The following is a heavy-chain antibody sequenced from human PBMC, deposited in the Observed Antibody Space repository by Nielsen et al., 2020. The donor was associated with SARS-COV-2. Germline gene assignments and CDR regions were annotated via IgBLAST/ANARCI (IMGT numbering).Heavy chain of an antibody. D-gene: IGHD2-21*01. CDR1: GFTFSSYA. CDR3: ARELYNVVPQAFDT. Sequence: GESLKISCAASGFTFSSYAMSWVRQAPGKGLEWVSYISSSRSTIYYADSVKGRFTISRDNAKNSLYLQMNSLRAEDTAVYYCARELYNVVPQAFDTWGQGTMVTVSS. V-gene: IGHV3-48*01. J-gene: IGHJ3*02. CDR2: ISSSRSTI.